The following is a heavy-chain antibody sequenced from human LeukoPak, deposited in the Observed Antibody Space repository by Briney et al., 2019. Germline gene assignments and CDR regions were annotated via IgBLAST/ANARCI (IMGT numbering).Heavy chain of an antibody. Sequence: SQTLPLTCAISGDSVSSNSAAWNWIRQSPSRGLEWLGRTYYRSKWYNDYAVSVKSRITINPDTSKNQFSLQLNSVTPEGTAVYYCARGVGLLWFGESTYYYYYMDVWGKGTTVTISS. CDR3: ARGVGLLWFGESTYYYYYMDV. J-gene: IGHJ6*03. D-gene: IGHD3-10*01. CDR2: TYYRSKWYN. V-gene: IGHV6-1*01. CDR1: GDSVSSNSAA.